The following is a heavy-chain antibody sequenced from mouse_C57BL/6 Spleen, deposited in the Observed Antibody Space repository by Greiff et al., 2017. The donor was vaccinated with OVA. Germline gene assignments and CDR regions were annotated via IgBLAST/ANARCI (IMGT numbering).Heavy chain of an antibody. CDR2: ISPGGGDT. D-gene: IGHD2-14*01. J-gene: IGHJ4*01. CDR1: GYAFSSSW. V-gene: IGHV1-82*01. Sequence: VQLQQSGPELVKPGASVKISCKASGYAFSSSWMNWVKQRPGKGLEWIGRISPGGGDTNYNGKFKGKATLTADKSSSTAYMQLSSLTSEDSAVYFCAPYGYDDYYAMDYWGQGTSVTVSS. CDR3: APYGYDDYYAMDY.